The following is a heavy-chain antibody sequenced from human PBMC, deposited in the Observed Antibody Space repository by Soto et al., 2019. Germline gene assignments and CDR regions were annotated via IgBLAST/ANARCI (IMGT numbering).Heavy chain of an antibody. CDR1: GGSISTSSYY. Sequence: SETLSLTCTVSGGSISTSSYYWGWIRQPPGKGLEWIGSIYYSGSTYYNPSLKSRVTISVDTSKNQFSLNLSSVTAADTAVYFCARPATVATMLDFDYCGQGTLVTVSS. CDR2: IYYSGST. J-gene: IGHJ4*02. V-gene: IGHV4-39*01. D-gene: IGHD5-12*01. CDR3: ARPATVATMLDFDY.